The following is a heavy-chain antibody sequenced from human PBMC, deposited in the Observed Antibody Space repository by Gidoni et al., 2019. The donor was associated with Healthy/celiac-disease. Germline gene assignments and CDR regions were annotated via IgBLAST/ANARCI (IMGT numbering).Heavy chain of an antibody. CDR3: AKDYTHAFDI. CDR1: GFTFSSYA. Sequence: EVQLLESGGGLVQLGGSLGLSCAASGFTFSSYAMSWVRQAPGKGLEWVSAISGSGATTYYADSVKGRFTISRDNSKNTLYLQMNSLRAEDTAVYYCAKDYTHAFDIWGQGTMVTVSS. D-gene: IGHD2-2*02. J-gene: IGHJ3*02. CDR2: ISGSGATT. V-gene: IGHV3-23*01.